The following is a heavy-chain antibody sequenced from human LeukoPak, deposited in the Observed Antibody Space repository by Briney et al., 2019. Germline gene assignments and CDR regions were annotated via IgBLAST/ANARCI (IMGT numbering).Heavy chain of an antibody. V-gene: IGHV4-59*01. CDR1: GGSINSYY. D-gene: IGHD2-2*01. Sequence: SETLSLTCTVSGGSINSYYWSWIRQPPGKELEWIAYIYYSGDTNYNPSLKSRVTISIDTSKNQFSLKLRSVTAADTAVYYCARTYCDSTTCYDAFDIWGQGTVVTVSS. CDR3: ARTYCDSTTCYDAFDI. CDR2: IYYSGDT. J-gene: IGHJ3*02.